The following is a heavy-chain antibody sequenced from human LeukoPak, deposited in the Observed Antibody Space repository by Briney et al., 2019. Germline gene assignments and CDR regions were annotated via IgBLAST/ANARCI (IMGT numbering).Heavy chain of an antibody. J-gene: IGHJ4*02. CDR3: ARDIHYDFWSGYNY. D-gene: IGHD3-3*01. Sequence: GASVKVSCKASGGTFSSYAISWVRQAPGQGLEWMGGIIPIFGTANYAQKFQGRVTITADESTSTAYMELSSLRSEDTAVYYCARDIHYDFWSGYNYWGQGTLVTVSS. CDR1: GGTFSSYA. CDR2: IIPIFGTA. V-gene: IGHV1-69*13.